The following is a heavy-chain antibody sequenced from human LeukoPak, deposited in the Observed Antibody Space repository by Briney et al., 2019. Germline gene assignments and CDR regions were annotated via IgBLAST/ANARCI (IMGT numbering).Heavy chain of an antibody. CDR1: GFTFGDYA. CDR2: IRSKAYGGTT. D-gene: IGHD5-12*01. CDR3: NTDKSGPGY. Sequence: GGSLRLSCTASGFTFGDYAMSWVRQAPGKGLEWVGFIRSKAYGGTTEYAASVKGRSTISRDDSKYIAYLQMNSLKTEDTAVYYCNTDKSGPGYWSQGTLVTVSS. V-gene: IGHV3-49*04. J-gene: IGHJ4*02.